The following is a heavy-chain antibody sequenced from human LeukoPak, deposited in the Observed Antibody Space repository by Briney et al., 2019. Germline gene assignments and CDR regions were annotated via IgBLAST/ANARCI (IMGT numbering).Heavy chain of an antibody. Sequence: SETLSLTFTFSLGSISSSSYYWGWIPQPPGKGLECIRSIYYSGSTYYNQSIKSRVTISVDTYKNQFSLKLSSVTAADTDVYYCAGVVGSDFWSGYYNSKYYFDYWGQGTLVTVSS. CDR3: AGVVGSDFWSGYYNSKYYFDY. D-gene: IGHD3-3*01. J-gene: IGHJ4*02. CDR2: IYYSGST. V-gene: IGHV4-39*07. CDR1: LGSISSSSYY.